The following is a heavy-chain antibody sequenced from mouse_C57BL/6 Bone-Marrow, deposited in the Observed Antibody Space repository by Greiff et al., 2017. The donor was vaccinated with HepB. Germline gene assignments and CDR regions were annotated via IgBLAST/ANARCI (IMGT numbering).Heavy chain of an antibody. J-gene: IGHJ3*01. CDR2: ISDGGSYT. Sequence: EVQLQESGGGLVKPGGSLKLSCAASGFTFSSYAMSWVRQTPEKRLEWVATISDGGSYTYYPDNVKGRFTISRDNAKNNLYLQMGHLQSEDTAMYYCARDSWGQGTLVTVSA. CDR3: ARDS. V-gene: IGHV5-4*01. CDR1: GFTFSSYA.